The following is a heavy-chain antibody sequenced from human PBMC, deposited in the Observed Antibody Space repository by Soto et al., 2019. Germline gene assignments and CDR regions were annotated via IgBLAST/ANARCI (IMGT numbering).Heavy chain of an antibody. V-gene: IGHV3-30*18. Sequence: QVQLVESGGGVVQPGRSLRLSCAASGFTFSSYGMHWVRQAPGKGLEWVAVISYDGSNKYYADSVKGRFPISRDNSKNTLYLQMNSLRAEDTAVYYCAKEPSRDYWGQGTLVTVSS. CDR1: GFTFSSYG. J-gene: IGHJ4*02. CDR3: AKEPSRDY. CDR2: ISYDGSNK.